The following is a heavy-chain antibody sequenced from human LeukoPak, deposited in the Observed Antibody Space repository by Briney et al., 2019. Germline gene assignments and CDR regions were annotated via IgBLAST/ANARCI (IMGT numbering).Heavy chain of an antibody. CDR1: GGSISSYY. D-gene: IGHD6-13*01. Sequence: SETLSLTCTVSGGSISSYYCSWIRQPAGKGLEWTGRIYDSGSTNYNPSLKSRVTMSVDTSENQFSLKLSSVTAADTAVYYCARSGSPRGVLYYYYMDVWGKGTTVTVSS. CDR2: IYDSGST. CDR3: ARSGSPRGVLYYYYMDV. J-gene: IGHJ6*03. V-gene: IGHV4-4*07.